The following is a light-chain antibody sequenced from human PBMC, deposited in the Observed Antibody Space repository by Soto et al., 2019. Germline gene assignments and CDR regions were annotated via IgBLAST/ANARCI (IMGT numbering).Light chain of an antibody. V-gene: IGLV2-14*03. Sequence: QSALTQPASVSGSPGQSITISCTGTISDVSGYNFVSWYQQYPGEAPKVMIYDVSNRPSGVSNRFSGSKSGNTASLTISGLQAEDEADYYCSSYTSSNTYVFGTGTKVTVL. CDR3: SSYTSSNTYV. CDR2: DVS. J-gene: IGLJ1*01. CDR1: ISDVSGYNF.